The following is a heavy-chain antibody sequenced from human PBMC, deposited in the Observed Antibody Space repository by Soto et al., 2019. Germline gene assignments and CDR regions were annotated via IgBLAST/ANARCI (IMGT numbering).Heavy chain of an antibody. D-gene: IGHD1-26*01. V-gene: IGHV4-4*07. Sequence: SETLSLTCTVSGGSISSYYWSWIRQPAGKGMEWIGRIHTTDGTNYNPSLKSRVTMSIDTSNNQFSLKLSSLTAADTAVYYCARDMGAQAYYGMDVWGQGTTVTVSS. CDR1: GGSISSYY. CDR3: ARDMGAQAYYGMDV. J-gene: IGHJ6*02. CDR2: IHTTDGT.